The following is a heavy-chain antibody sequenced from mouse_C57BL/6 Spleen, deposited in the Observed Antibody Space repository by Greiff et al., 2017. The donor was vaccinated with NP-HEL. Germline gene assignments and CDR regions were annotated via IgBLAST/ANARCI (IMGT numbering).Heavy chain of an antibody. CDR1: GYSITSGYY. V-gene: IGHV3-6*01. CDR2: ISYDGSN. CDR3: ARAGIAMDY. Sequence: VQLKESGPGLVKPSQSLSLTCSVTGYSITSGYYWNWIRQFPGNKLEWMGYISYDGSNNYNPSLKNRISITRDTSKNQFFLKLNSVTTEDTATYYCARAGIAMDYWGQGTSVTVSS. J-gene: IGHJ4*01.